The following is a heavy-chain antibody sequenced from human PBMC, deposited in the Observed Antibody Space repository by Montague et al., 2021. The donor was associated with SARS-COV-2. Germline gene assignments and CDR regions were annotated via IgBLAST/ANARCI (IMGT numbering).Heavy chain of an antibody. D-gene: IGHD3-16*02. CDR3: ARSAWGGYRGAFDI. Sequence: SLRLSCAASGFTFSSYAMHWVRQAPGKGLEWVAVISYDGSNKYYADSVEGRFTISRDNSKNTLYLQMNSLRAEDTAVYYCARSAWGGYRGAFDIWGQETMVTVSS. V-gene: IGHV3-30-3*01. CDR1: GFTFSSYA. J-gene: IGHJ3*02. CDR2: ISYDGSNK.